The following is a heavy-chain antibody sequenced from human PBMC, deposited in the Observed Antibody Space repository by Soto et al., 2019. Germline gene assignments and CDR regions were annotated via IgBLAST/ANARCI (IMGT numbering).Heavy chain of an antibody. V-gene: IGHV3-11*06. CDR1: GFTFSDYY. CDR2: ISSSSSYT. Sequence: QVQLVESGGGLVKPGGSLRLSCAASGFTFSDYYMSWIRQAPVKGLEWVSYISSSSSYTDYADSVQGRFTISRDNAKNSLSLQVTSLRAEDTAVYYCERDVNYDSSGYLSYWGQGTLVAVSS. CDR3: ERDVNYDSSGYLSY. J-gene: IGHJ4*02. D-gene: IGHD3-22*01.